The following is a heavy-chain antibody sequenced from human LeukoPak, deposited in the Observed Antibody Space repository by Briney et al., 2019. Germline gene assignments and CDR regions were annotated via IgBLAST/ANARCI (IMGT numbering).Heavy chain of an antibody. CDR1: GYTFTGYY. CDR2: INPNSGGT. CDR3: ACSRDGHNRARGIDY. V-gene: IGHV1-2*02. J-gene: IGHJ4*02. Sequence: ASVKVSCKASGYTFTGYYMHWVRQAPGQGLEGMGWINPNSGGTNYAQKFQGRVTMTRDTSISTAYMELSRLRSDDTAVYYCACSRDGHNRARGIDYWGQGTLVTVSS. D-gene: IGHD2-2*01.